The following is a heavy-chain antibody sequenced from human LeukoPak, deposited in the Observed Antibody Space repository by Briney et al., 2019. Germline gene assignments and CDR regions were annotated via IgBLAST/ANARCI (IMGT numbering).Heavy chain of an antibody. CDR1: GFTVSSNY. CDR2: IYSGGST. Sequence: GGSLRLSCAASGFTVSSNYMSWVRQAPGKGLEWVSVIYSGGSTYYADSVKGRFTISRDNSKNTLYLQMNNLRAEDTALYYCAKNQGQWLVPVDYWGQGTLVTVSS. CDR3: AKNQGQWLVPVDY. J-gene: IGHJ4*02. V-gene: IGHV3-53*01. D-gene: IGHD6-19*01.